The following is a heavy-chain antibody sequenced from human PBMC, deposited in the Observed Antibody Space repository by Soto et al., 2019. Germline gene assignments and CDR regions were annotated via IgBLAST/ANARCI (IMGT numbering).Heavy chain of an antibody. CDR1: GGSISTITW. CDR2: IYHSGST. J-gene: IGHJ4*01. Sequence: QVQLRESGPGLVKTSGTLSLTCAVSGGSISTITWWSWVRQPPGKGLQWIGEIYHSGSTNYNPYRKSRVTISVDKSKNQFSLELSSVTAADTAVYYCSRDLGSCSRTSCRPFDYWGHGTLVTVSS. D-gene: IGHD2-2*03. CDR3: SRDLGSCSRTSCRPFDY. V-gene: IGHV4-4*02.